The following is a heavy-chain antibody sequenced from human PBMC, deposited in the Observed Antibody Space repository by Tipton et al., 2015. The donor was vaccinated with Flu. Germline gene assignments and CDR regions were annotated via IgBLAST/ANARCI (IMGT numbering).Heavy chain of an antibody. CDR2: IGSAGDT. CDR3: TKDVTPGGADV. V-gene: IGHV3-13*01. J-gene: IGHJ6*02. D-gene: IGHD2-21*01. CDR1: GFAFSGYG. Sequence: GSLRLSCAASGFAFSGYGMHWVRQATGKGLEWVSAIGSAGDTYYLDSVKGRLTISRDNAKNSLYLQMNSLRAEDTALYYCTKDVTPGGADVWGPGTMVTVSS.